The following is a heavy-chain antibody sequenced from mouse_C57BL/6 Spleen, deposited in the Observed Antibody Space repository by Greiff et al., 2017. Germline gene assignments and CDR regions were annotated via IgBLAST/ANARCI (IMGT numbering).Heavy chain of an antibody. V-gene: IGHV1-69*01. Sequence: QVQLQQPGAELVMPGASVKLSCKASGYTFTSYWMHWVKQRPGQGLEWIGEIDPSDSYTNYNQKFKGKSTLTVDKSSSTAYMQLSSLTSEDSAVYYCTRSGTTVPYYVDYWGQGTTRTVSS. CDR3: TRSGTTVPYYVDY. J-gene: IGHJ2*01. D-gene: IGHD1-1*01. CDR2: IDPSDSYT. CDR1: GYTFTSYW.